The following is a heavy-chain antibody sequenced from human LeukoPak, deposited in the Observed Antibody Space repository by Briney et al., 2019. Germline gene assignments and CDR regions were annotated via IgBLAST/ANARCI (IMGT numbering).Heavy chain of an antibody. CDR1: GSTFDDYA. CDR3: AREGPSELDY. CDR2: IKQDGSEK. V-gene: IGHV3-7*01. Sequence: PGGSLRLSCAASGSTFDDYAMHWVRQAPGKGLEWVANIKQDGSEKYYVDSVKGRFTISRDNAKNSLYLQMNSLRAEDTAVYYCAREGPSELDYWGQGTLVTVSS. D-gene: IGHD1-14*01. J-gene: IGHJ4*02.